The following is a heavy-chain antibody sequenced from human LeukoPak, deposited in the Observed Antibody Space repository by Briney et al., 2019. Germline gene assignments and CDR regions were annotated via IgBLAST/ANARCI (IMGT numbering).Heavy chain of an antibody. D-gene: IGHD5-18*01. CDR3: ARRAGGYSHPYDY. Sequence: HPGGSLRLSCTVSGFTVSNNSMSWVRQAPGKGLDGVSFIYSGGNTHYSDSVKGRITISRDNSKNTLYLQMNSLRAEDTAVYYCARRAGGYSHPYDYWGQGTLVTVSS. CDR2: IYSGGNT. CDR1: GFTVSNNS. V-gene: IGHV3-53*01. J-gene: IGHJ4*02.